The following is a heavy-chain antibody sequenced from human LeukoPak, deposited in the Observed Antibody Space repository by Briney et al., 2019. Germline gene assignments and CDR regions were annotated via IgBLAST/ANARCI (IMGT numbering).Heavy chain of an antibody. CDR2: IKKDGSEK. Sequence: GGSLRLSCAASGFTFSSYWMSWVRQAPGKGLEWVANIKKDGSEKYYVDSVKGRFTISRDNAKKSLYLQMNSLRAEDTAVYYCAKAHFYGGMYYFDYWGQGTLVTVSS. CDR3: AKAHFYGGMYYFDY. D-gene: IGHD4-23*01. V-gene: IGHV3-7*03. CDR1: GFTFSSYW. J-gene: IGHJ4*02.